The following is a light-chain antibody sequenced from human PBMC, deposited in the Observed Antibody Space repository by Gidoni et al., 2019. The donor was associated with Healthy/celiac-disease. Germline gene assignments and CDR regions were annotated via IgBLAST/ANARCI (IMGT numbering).Light chain of an antibody. J-gene: IGKJ4*01. CDR2: WAS. CDR1: QSVLSSSNNKNY. V-gene: IGKV4-1*01. Sequence: DIVMTQYPDSLAVSLGERATINCKSSQSVLSSSNNKNYLHGYQQKAGQHPTLLFYWASTRASGVPDRFRGCGSGTDFTLTIIRLQAEAVAVYYCQSRLTFGGGTKVEIK. CDR3: QSRLT.